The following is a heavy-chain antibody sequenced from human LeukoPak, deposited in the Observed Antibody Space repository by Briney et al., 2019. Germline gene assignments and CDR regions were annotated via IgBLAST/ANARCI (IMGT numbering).Heavy chain of an antibody. CDR1: GYTFTSYA. J-gene: IGHJ4*02. CDR2: INAGNGNT. CDR3: ARDPLDIVATMYYFDY. V-gene: IGHV1-3*01. D-gene: IGHD5-12*01. Sequence: ASVKVSCKASGYTFTSYAMHWVRQAPGQRLEWMGWINAGNGNTKYSQKLQGRVTITRDTSASTAYMELSSLRSEDTAVYYCARDPLDIVATMYYFDYWGQGTLVTVSS.